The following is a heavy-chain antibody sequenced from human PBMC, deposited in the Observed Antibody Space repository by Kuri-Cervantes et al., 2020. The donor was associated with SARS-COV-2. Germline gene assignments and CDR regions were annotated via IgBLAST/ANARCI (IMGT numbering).Heavy chain of an antibody. D-gene: IGHD4-17*01. V-gene: IGHV4-39*07. CDR3: ARGDYGDYDRYFQH. J-gene: IGHJ1*01. Sequence: SETLSLTCTVSGGSISSSSYYWGWIRQPPGKGLEWIGSIYYSGSTNYNPSLKSRVTISVDTSKNQFSLKLSSVTAADTAVCYCARGDYGDYDRYFQHWGQGTLVTVSS. CDR2: IYYSGST. CDR1: GGSISSSSYY.